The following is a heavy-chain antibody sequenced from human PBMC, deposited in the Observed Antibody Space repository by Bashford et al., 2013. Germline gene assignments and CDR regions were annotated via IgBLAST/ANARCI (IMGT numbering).Heavy chain of an antibody. CDR2: LYYSGDT. V-gene: IGHV4-39*07. CDR3: ARRYGDYLSFDY. Sequence: SETLSLTCSVSGGSISSTDSSWGWVRQSPGKGLEWIGSLYYSGDTYYTPSLQSRVTISVDTSKNQFSLKLSSVTAADTAVYYCARRYGDYLSFDYWGQGTLVTVSS. D-gene: IGHD4-17*01. CDR1: GGSISSTDSS. J-gene: IGHJ4*02.